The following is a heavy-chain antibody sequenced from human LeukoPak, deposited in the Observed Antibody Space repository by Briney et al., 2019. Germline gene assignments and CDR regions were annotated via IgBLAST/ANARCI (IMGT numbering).Heavy chain of an antibody. Sequence: GGSLRLSCAASGFTFSSYSMNWVRQAPGKGLEWVAVISYDGSNKYYADSVKGRFTISRDNSKNTLYLQMNSLRAEDTAVYYCAKDEHGAFDIWGQGTMVTVSS. CDR3: AKDEHGAFDI. CDR2: ISYDGSNK. J-gene: IGHJ3*02. V-gene: IGHV3-30*18. CDR1: GFTFSSYS. D-gene: IGHD1/OR15-1a*01.